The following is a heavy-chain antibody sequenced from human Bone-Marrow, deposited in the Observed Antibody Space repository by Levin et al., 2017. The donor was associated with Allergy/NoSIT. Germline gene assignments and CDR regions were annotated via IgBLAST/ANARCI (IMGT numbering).Heavy chain of an antibody. V-gene: IGHV3-23*01. D-gene: IGHD2-2*01. CDR2: ISGSGSGA. Sequence: GESLKISCAASGFTFNNYGMTWVRQAPGKGLEWVSIISGSGSGAYYADSVKGRFTISRDNSKNTLYLQMSSLRVEDTAVYYCAKRGGDIVPLPTATGFDYWGQGTLVTVSS. CDR1: GFTFNNYG. J-gene: IGHJ4*02. CDR3: AKRGGDIVPLPTATGFDY.